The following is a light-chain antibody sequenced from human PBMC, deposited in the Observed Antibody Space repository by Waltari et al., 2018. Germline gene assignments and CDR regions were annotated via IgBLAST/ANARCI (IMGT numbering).Light chain of an antibody. CDR1: YSNIGNNV. CDR3: AAWDDSLNGHWV. CDR2: RNY. Sequence: QSVLTRPPSASGTPGQRVTFSCSGTYSNIGNNVVTWYQQLPGKAPKLLIYRNYQRPSGVPDRFSGSKSGSSASLAIGGLQSDDEADYYCAAWDDSLNGHWVFGGGTKVTVL. J-gene: IGLJ3*02. V-gene: IGLV1-44*01.